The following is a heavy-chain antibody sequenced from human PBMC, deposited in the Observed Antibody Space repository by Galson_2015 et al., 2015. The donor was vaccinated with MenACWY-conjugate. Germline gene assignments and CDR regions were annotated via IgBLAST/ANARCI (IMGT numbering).Heavy chain of an antibody. CDR2: IIPIFGTA. D-gene: IGHD2-2*01. CDR3: ARDAFGGKDIVVVPAAGARWFDP. Sequence: SVKVSCKASGGTFSSYAISWVRQAPGQGLEWMGGIIPIFGTANYAQKFQGRVTITADESTSTAYMELSSLRSEDTAVYYCARDAFGGKDIVVVPAAGARWFDPWGQGTLVTVSS. J-gene: IGHJ5*02. CDR1: GGTFSSYA. V-gene: IGHV1-69*13.